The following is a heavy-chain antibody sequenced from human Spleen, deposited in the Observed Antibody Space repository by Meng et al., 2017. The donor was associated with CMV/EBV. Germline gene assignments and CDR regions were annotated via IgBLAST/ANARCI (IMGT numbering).Heavy chain of an antibody. V-gene: IGHV4-39*07. CDR2: VYYSGTP. CDR1: GGSVSSSAHF. CDR3: ARGKGYCSSTSCYIAIGFDY. J-gene: IGHJ4*02. D-gene: IGHD2-2*02. Sequence: SETLSLTCTVSGGSVSSSAHFWGWIRQSPGKGLEWIASVYYSGTPYYNPSVESRVTISVDRSKNQFSLKLSSVTAADTAVYYCARGKGYCSSTSCYIAIGFDYWGQGTLVTVSS.